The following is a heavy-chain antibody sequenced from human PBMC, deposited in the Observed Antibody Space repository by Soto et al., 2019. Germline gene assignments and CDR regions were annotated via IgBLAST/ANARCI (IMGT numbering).Heavy chain of an antibody. D-gene: IGHD3-22*01. CDR1: GHTFNSYY. Sequence: ASVKVSCKASGHTFNSYYMHWVRQAPGQGLEWMGIINPSGGSTSYAQKFQGRVTMTRDTSTSTAYMELRSLRSDDTAVYYCERGNGYYDSSGNDYWGQGTLVTVS. CDR3: ERGNGYYDSSGNDY. CDR2: INPSGGST. V-gene: IGHV1-46*02. J-gene: IGHJ4*02.